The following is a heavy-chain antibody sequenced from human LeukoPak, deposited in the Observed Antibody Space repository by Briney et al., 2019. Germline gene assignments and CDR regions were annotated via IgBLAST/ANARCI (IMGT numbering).Heavy chain of an antibody. J-gene: IGHJ5*02. Sequence: GGSLRLSCAASGFTFSSYAMSWVRQAPGKGLEWVSAISGSGGSTYYADSVKGRFTVSRDNSKNTLYLQMNSLRAEDTAVYYCAKDREYSSGWYPWGQGTLVTVSS. CDR3: AKDREYSSGWYP. D-gene: IGHD6-19*01. V-gene: IGHV3-23*01. CDR2: ISGSGGST. CDR1: GFTFSSYA.